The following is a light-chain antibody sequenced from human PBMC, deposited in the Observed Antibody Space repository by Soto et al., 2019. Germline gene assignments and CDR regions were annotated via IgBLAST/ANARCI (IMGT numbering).Light chain of an antibody. V-gene: IGKV1-6*01. CDR1: QAISTA. CDR2: AAS. Sequence: AIQLTQSPSSLYASVGDRVTITCRASQAISTALGWYQQKPGKVPKLLIYAASILQSGVPSRFSGSGSGTDFTITISSLQPEDFATYYCLLDFRYFWAFGQGTKVEIK. J-gene: IGKJ1*01. CDR3: LLDFRYFWA.